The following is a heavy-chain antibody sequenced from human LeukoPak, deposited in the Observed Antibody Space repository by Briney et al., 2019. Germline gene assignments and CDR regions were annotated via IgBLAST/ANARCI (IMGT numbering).Heavy chain of an antibody. V-gene: IGHV3-21*04. CDR1: GFTFNSYN. J-gene: IGHJ3*02. Sequence: GGPLRLSCAASGFTFNSYNMNWVRQAPGKGLESVSSITSSSSYIFYADSVKGRFTISRDNAKNSLYLQMNSLRAEDTALYHCARVGSTSDAFDIWGQGTMVTVSS. D-gene: IGHD2/OR15-2a*01. CDR3: ARVGSTSDAFDI. CDR2: ITSSSSYI.